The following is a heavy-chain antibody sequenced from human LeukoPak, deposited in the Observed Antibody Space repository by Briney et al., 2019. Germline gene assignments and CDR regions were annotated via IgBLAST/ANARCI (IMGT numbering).Heavy chain of an antibody. D-gene: IGHD3-3*01. CDR2: INPNSGGT. J-gene: IGHJ4*02. V-gene: IGHV1-2*02. CDR3: ARGSVLRFLEWLLWH. CDR1: GYTFTGYY. Sequence: ASVKVSCKASGYTFTGYYMHWVRQAPGQGLEWMGWINPNSGGTNYAQKFQGRVTMTRDTSISTAYMELSRLRSDDTAVYYCARGSVLRFLEWLLWHWGQGTLVTVSS.